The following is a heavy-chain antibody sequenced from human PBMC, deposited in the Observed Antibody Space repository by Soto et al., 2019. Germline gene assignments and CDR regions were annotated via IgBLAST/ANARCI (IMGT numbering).Heavy chain of an antibody. CDR3: ARVVDYYDPYYHYGMAV. V-gene: IGHV3-21*01. D-gene: IGHD3-22*01. Sequence: NPGGSLRLSCAASGFTFSSYSMNWVRQAPGKGLEWVSSISSSSSYIYYADSVKGRFTISRDNAKNSLYLQMNSLRAEDTAVYYCARVVDYYDPYYHYGMAVWGQGTSVPVSS. J-gene: IGHJ6*02. CDR2: ISSSSSYI. CDR1: GFTFSSYS.